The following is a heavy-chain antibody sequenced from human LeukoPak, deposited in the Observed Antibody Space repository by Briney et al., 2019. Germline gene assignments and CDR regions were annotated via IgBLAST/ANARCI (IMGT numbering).Heavy chain of an antibody. V-gene: IGHV3-30*01. J-gene: IGHJ4*02. D-gene: IGHD6-13*01. Sequence: GRSLRLSCAASGFTFSSYAMHWVRQAPGKGLEWVAVISYDGSNKYYADSVKGRFTISRDNSKNTLYLQMNSLRAEDTAVYYRARDSGIAAARIPLGIDYWGQGTLVTVSS. CDR3: ARDSGIAAARIPLGIDY. CDR1: GFTFSSYA. CDR2: ISYDGSNK.